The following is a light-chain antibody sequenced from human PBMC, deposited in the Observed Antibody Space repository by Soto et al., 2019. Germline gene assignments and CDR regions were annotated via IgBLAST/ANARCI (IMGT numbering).Light chain of an antibody. J-gene: IGLJ2*01. CDR2: GVS. CDR3: SSYAGRNNLV. V-gene: IGLV2-8*01. CDR1: SSDVGGYNY. Sequence: QSVLTQPPSASGSPGQSVTISCTGTSSDVGGYNYVSWYQQHPGKAPKLMIYGVSKRPSGVPDRFSGSKSGNTASLTVSGLQAEDEADYYCSSYAGRNNLVFGGGTKLTVL.